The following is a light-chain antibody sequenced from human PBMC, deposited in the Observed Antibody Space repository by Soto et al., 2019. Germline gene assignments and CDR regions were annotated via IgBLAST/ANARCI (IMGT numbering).Light chain of an antibody. CDR2: TAS. Sequence: DIQMTQSPSSLSASVGDRVTITCRASQSISSKLTWYQQKPGEAPKPXIYTASSLSSGVPSRFSGSGSGTDFTLTISSLQSEDFATYFCQQGYSTPISFGQGTRLEIK. CDR3: QQGYSTPIS. J-gene: IGKJ5*01. CDR1: QSISSK. V-gene: IGKV1-39*01.